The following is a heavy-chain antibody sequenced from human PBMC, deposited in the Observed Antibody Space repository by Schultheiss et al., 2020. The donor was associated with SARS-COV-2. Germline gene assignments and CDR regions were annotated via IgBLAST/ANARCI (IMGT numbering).Heavy chain of an antibody. J-gene: IGHJ3*02. CDR3: AKWDITMVRGVPKDAFDI. D-gene: IGHD3-10*01. CDR1: GFTFSSYG. V-gene: IGHV3-30*18. Sequence: GGSLRLSCAASGFTFSSYGMHWVRQAPGKGLEWVAVISYDGSNKYYADSVKGRFTISRDNSKNTLYLQMNSLRAEDTAVYYCAKWDITMVRGVPKDAFDIWGQGTMVTVSS. CDR2: ISYDGSNK.